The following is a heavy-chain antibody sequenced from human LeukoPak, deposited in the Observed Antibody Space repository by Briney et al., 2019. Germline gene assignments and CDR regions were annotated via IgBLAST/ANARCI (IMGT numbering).Heavy chain of an antibody. D-gene: IGHD2-2*01. J-gene: IGHJ3*02. CDR2: INPNSGGT. CDR3: ASLSDIVVVPAAGLDAFDI. V-gene: IGHV1-2*02. CDR1: GYTFTGYY. Sequence: GASVKVSCKASGYTFTGYYMHWVRQAPGQGLEWMGWINPNSGGTNYAQKFQGRVTMTRGTSISTAYMELSRLRSDDTAVYYCASLSDIVVVPAAGLDAFDIWGQGTMVTVSS.